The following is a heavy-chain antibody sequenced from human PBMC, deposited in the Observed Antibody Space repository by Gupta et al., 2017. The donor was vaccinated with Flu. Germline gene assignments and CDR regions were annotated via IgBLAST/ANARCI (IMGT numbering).Heavy chain of an antibody. CDR3: TRPVGDGSGALDY. Sequence: EVQLVASGGGLAQPGRSLRLSCAASGFTFGDYALSWVSQAPGKGLEWVSFIRSKIYGGSTEYAASVEGRFTISRDDSKNIAYLQMNRLKSEDTAVYYCTRPVGDGSGALDYWGQGTLVTVSS. CDR1: GFTFGDYA. J-gene: IGHJ4*02. CDR2: IRSKIYGGST. D-gene: IGHD3-10*01. V-gene: IGHV3-49*04.